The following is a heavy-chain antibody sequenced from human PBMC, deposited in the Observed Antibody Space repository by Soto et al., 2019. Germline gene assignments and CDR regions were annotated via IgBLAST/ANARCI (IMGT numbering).Heavy chain of an antibody. J-gene: IGHJ6*02. D-gene: IGHD1-1*01. CDR2: INAGNGNT. V-gene: IGHV1-3*01. CDR3: ARTRRNPLRYAYYYGMDV. Sequence: VASVKVSCKASGYTFTSYAMHWVRQSPGQRLECMGWINAGNGNTKYSQKFQGRVTITRDTSASTAYMQLISLRSEDTAVYYCARTRRNPLRYAYYYGMDVWGQGTTVTVSS. CDR1: GYTFTSYA.